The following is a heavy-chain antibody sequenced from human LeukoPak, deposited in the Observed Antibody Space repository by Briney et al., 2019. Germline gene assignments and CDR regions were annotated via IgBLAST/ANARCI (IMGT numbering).Heavy chain of an antibody. V-gene: IGHV3-21*01. D-gene: IGHD6-13*01. J-gene: IGHJ4*02. CDR2: ISSSSSYI. CDR1: GFTFSSYS. Sequence: GGSLRLSCAASGFTFSSYSMNWVRQAPGKGLEWVSSISSSSSYIYYADSVKGRFTISRDNAKNSLYLQMNSLRAEDTAVYYCARHDTIAAAGTAAFDYWGQGTLVTVSS. CDR3: ARHDTIAAAGTAAFDY.